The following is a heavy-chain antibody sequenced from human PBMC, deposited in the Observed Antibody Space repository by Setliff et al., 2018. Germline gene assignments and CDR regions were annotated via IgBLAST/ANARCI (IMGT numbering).Heavy chain of an antibody. CDR1: GGYIARSYFY. D-gene: IGHD4-4*01. CDR3: PRGPSKVQFDT. V-gene: IGHV4-39*01. CDR2: MYYSGKT. J-gene: IGHJ5*02. Sequence: SETLSLTCTVSGGYIARSYFYWGWIRQSPGKGLEWIGTMYYSGKTFYMPSLQSRVTISADTSTNQLSLKLSSVTAADTAVYYCPRGPSKVQFDTWGRGIPVTVSS.